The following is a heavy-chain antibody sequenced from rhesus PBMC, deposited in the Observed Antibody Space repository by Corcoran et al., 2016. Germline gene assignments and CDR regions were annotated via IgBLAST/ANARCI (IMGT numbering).Heavy chain of an antibody. V-gene: IGHV4-99*01. Sequence: QVQLQESGPGVVKPSETLSLTCAVSGGSISSGYYWGWIRQPPGKGLEYIGYISGSTGSTYYNPSLKSRVTISKDTSKNQFSLKLSSVTTADTAVYYCARLEIQWVQSWDYWGQGVLVTVSS. CDR3: ARLEIQWVQSWDY. CDR2: ISGSTGST. J-gene: IGHJ4*01. D-gene: IGHD5-24*01. CDR1: GGSISSGYY.